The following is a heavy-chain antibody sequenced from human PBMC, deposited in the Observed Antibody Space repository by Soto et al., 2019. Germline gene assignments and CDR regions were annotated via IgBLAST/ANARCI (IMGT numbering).Heavy chain of an antibody. CDR2: ISTYNVDT. J-gene: IGHJ4*02. D-gene: IGHD5-18*01. CDR1: GYTFSRYG. Sequence: ASVKVSCKTSGYTFSRYGIVWVRQAPGQGLEWMGWISTYNVDTKYADKFQGRLTMSSDTSTTTAFMELRRLRSDDTAVYYCVRGGFAYGYLDYWGQ. CDR3: VRGGFAYGYLDY. V-gene: IGHV1-18*01.